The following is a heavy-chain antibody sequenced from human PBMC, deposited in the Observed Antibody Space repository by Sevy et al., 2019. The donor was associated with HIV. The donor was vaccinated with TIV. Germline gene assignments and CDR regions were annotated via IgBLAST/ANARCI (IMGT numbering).Heavy chain of an antibody. CDR3: ATDKDYYDSSGYYHRYFDY. Sequence: ASVKVSCKVSGYTLTELSMHWVRQAPGKGLEWMGGFDPEDGETIYAQKFQGRVTMTEDTSTDTAYMELSSLRSEDTAVYYCATDKDYYDSSGYYHRYFDYWGQRTLVTVSS. J-gene: IGHJ4*02. CDR2: FDPEDGET. D-gene: IGHD3-22*01. V-gene: IGHV1-24*01. CDR1: GYTLTELS.